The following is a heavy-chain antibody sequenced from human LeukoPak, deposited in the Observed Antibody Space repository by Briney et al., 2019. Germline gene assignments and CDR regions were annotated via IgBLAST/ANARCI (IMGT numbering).Heavy chain of an antibody. V-gene: IGHV1-24*01. CDR3: ATGRDFTISFDY. J-gene: IGHJ4*02. Sequence: ASVKVSCKVSGYTLTELSMHWVRQAPGKGLEWMGGFDPEDGETIYAQKFQGRVTMTEDTSTDTAYMELSSLRSEDTAVYYCATGRDFTISFDYWGQGTLVTVSS. CDR2: FDPEDGET. D-gene: IGHD3-9*01. CDR1: GYTLTELS.